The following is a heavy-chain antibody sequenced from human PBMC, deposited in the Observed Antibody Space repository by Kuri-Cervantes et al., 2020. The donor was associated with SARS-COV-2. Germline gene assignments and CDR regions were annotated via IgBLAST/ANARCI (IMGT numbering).Heavy chain of an antibody. CDR3: ARDAALFRCSSTSCYVLRWFDP. D-gene: IGHD2-2*01. CDR1: GFTFSSYA. CDR2: ISGSGGST. V-gene: IGHV3-23*01. Sequence: GGSLRLSCAASGFTFSSYAMSWVRQAPGKGLEWVSAISGSGGSTYYADSVKGRFTISRDNSKNTLYLQMSSLRAEDTAVYYCARDAALFRCSSTSCYVLRWFDPWGQGTLVTVSS. J-gene: IGHJ5*02.